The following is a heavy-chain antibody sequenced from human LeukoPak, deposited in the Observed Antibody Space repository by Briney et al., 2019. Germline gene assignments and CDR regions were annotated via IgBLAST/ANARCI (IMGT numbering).Heavy chain of an antibody. D-gene: IGHD3-9*01. Sequence: SLKVSCKASGFTFTSSAVQWVRQARGQRLEWIGWIVVGSGNTNYAQKFEERVTITRDMSTSTAYMELSSLRYEDTAVYYCAAASILTGYYYFDYWGQGTLVTVSS. CDR3: AAASILTGYYYFDY. V-gene: IGHV1-58*01. CDR1: GFTFTSSA. J-gene: IGHJ4*02. CDR2: IVVGSGNT.